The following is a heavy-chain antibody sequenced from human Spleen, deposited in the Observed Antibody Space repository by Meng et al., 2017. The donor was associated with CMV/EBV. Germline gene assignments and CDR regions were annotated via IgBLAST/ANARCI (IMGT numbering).Heavy chain of an antibody. CDR2: INSDGSDT. Sequence: GESLKISCAASGFTFTTFWMHWVRQAPGKGLVWVSHINSDGSDTTYADSVKGRFTISRDNAKNTLYLQMNSLRAEDVAVYYCAREYSGSYGVDYWGQGTLVTVSS. V-gene: IGHV3-74*01. CDR3: AREYSGSYGVDY. J-gene: IGHJ4*02. CDR1: GFTFTTFW. D-gene: IGHD1-26*01.